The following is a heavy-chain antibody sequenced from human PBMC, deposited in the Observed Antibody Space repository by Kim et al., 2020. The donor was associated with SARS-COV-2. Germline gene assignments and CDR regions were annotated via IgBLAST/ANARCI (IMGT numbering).Heavy chain of an antibody. Sequence: VKGRFTISRDNSKNTLYLQMNSLRAEDTAVYYCAKDVGYCSGGSCYSEDYWGQGTLVTVSS. J-gene: IGHJ4*02. CDR3: AKDVGYCSGGSCYSEDY. D-gene: IGHD2-15*01. V-gene: IGHV3-30*02.